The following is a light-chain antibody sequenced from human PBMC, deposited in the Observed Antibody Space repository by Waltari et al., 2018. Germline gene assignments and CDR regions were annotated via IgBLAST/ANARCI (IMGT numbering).Light chain of an antibody. CDR2: DVS. J-gene: IGLJ3*02. V-gene: IGLV2-14*03. CDR3: SSYISSSTLEV. CDR1: SSDVGGYNY. Sequence: QSALTQPASVSGSPGQSITISCTGTSSDVGGYNYVSWYQQHPGKAPKLMIFDVSNRPCGFSIRFPGSKSGNTASLTIAGLQAEDEADYYCSSYISSSTLEVFGGGTRLTVL.